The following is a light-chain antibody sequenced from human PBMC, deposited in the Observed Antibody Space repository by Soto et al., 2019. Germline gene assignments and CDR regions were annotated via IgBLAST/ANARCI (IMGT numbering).Light chain of an antibody. V-gene: IGLV2-23*01. CDR3: CSYVDTGTVI. CDR1: NSYNL. CDR2: EDV. J-gene: IGLJ2*01. Sequence: QSALTQPASVSGAPGQSITISCTGTNSYNLVSWFQQNPGKAPKLMIYEDVKRPSGVSDRFSGSKSGNTASLAISGLQPEDEASYYCCSYVDTGTVIFGGGTKVTVL.